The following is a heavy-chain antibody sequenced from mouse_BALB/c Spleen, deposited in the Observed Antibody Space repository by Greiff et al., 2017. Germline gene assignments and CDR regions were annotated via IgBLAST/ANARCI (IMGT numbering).Heavy chain of an antibody. D-gene: IGHD2-1*01. CDR1: GFTFSSFG. V-gene: IGHV5-17*02. CDR3: AKSYGNYDAWFAY. CDR2: ISSGSSTI. J-gene: IGHJ3*01. Sequence: EVMLVESGGGLVQPGGSRKLSCAASGFTFSSFGMHWVRQAPEKGLEWVAYISSGSSTIYYADTVKGRFTISRDNPKNTLFLQMTSLRSEDTAMYYCAKSYGNYDAWFAYWGQGTLVTVSA.